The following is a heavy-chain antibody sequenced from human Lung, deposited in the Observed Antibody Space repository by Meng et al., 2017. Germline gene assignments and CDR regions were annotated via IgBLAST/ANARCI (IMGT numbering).Heavy chain of an antibody. CDR2: ISCYNGDT. J-gene: IGHJ4*02. CDR3: ARDPSNTSGRYAYFDY. CDR1: GYTFTHHG. V-gene: IGHV1-18*01. D-gene: IGHD6-19*01. Sequence: QVQLVLSGAEVKKPGASVKVSCKAPGYTFTHHGISWIRQAPGQGLEWMGWISCYNGDTNYAQNLQGRVTMTIDKSTSTAYMDLRSLRSDDTAVYYCARDPSNTSGRYAYFDYWGQGTLVTVSS.